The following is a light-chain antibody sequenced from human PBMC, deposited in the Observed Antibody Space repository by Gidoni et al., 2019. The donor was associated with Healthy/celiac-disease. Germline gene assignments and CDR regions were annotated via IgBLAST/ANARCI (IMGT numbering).Light chain of an antibody. CDR2: SNN. Sequence: QSVLTQPPSASGTPGQRVTISSSGSSYNIGRNTVNWYQQLPGTAPKLLIYSNNQRPSGVPDRFSGSKSGTSASLAISGLQSEDEADYYCAAWDDSLNGVVFGGGTKLTVL. CDR3: AAWDDSLNGVV. CDR1: SYNIGRNT. V-gene: IGLV1-44*01. J-gene: IGLJ2*01.